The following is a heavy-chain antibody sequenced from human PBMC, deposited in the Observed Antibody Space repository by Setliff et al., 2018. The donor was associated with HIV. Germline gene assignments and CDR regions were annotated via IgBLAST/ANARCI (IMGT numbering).Heavy chain of an antibody. D-gene: IGHD3-10*01. CDR1: GYIFTDYY. V-gene: IGHV1-69-2*01. J-gene: IGHJ4*02. CDR3: ATAGTYYYGSGTYHASGF. CDR2: VDPQDGET. Sequence: AASVKVSCKSSGYIFTDYYMHWVQQAPGEGLEWMGRVDPQDGETKYAEKFQGRVTITADTSTDTSDMELSSLRSEDTAVYYCATAGTYYYGSGTYHASGFWGQGTLVTVSS.